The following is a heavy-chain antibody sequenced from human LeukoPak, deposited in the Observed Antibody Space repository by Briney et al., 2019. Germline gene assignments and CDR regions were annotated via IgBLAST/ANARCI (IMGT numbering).Heavy chain of an antibody. V-gene: IGHV4-39*01. CDR2: INYSGTI. CDR3: ARLFDS. J-gene: IGHJ4*02. Sequence: SETLSLTCTVSGGAISNDNFYWGWIRQPPGKGLEWVASINYSGTIYYNPSLRSRVSISVDTSRTQFFLRLNSVTAADTAVYYCARLFDSWGQGTLVTVSS. CDR1: GGAISNDNFY.